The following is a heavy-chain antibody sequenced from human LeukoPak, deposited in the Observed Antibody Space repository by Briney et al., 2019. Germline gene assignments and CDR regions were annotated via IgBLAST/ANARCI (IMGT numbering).Heavy chain of an antibody. CDR3: AKDLAVRYFDWLYRDY. J-gene: IGHJ4*02. CDR2: ISGSGGST. D-gene: IGHD3-9*01. V-gene: IGHV3-23*01. CDR1: GFTFSSYS. Sequence: GGSLRLSCAASGFTFSSYSMNWVRQAPGKGLEWVSAISGSGGSTYYADSVKGRFTISRDNSKNTLYLQMNSLRAEDTAVYYCAKDLAVRYFDWLYRDYWGQGTLVTVSS.